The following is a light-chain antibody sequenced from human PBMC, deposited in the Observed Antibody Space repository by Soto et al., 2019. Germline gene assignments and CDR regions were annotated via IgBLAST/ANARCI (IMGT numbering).Light chain of an antibody. J-gene: IGKJ4*01. V-gene: IGKV1-5*01. Sequence: DNQMTQSPSTLSASVGDRVTITCRASQSISSWLAWYQQKPGKAPKLLIYDASSLESGVPSRFSGSGSGTEFTLTISSLQPDDFATYYCQQYNSYSPTFGGGTKV. CDR2: DAS. CDR1: QSISSW. CDR3: QQYNSYSPT.